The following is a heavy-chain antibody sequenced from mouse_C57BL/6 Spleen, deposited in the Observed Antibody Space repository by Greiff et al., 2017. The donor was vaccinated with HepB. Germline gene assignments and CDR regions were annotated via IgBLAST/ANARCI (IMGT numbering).Heavy chain of an antibody. V-gene: IGHV3-6*01. CDR1: GYSITSGYY. Sequence: VQLKESGPGLVKPSQSLSLTCSVTGYSITSGYYWNWIRQFPGNKLEWMGYISYDGSNNYNPSLKNRISITRDTSKNQFFLKLNSVTTEDTATYYCARGPPFDYWGQGTTLTVSS. J-gene: IGHJ2*01. CDR3: ARGPPFDY. CDR2: ISYDGSN.